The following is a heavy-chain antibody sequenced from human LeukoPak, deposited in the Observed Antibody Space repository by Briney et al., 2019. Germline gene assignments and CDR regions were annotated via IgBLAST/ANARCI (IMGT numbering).Heavy chain of an antibody. J-gene: IGHJ3*02. Sequence: PSETLSLTCTVSGGSISSGGYYWSWIRQHPGKGLEWIGYIYYSGSTYYNPSLKSRVTISVDTSKNQFSLKLSSVTAADTAVYYCARSPYYYDSSGYYPTDAFDIWGQGTMVTVSS. CDR3: ARSPYYYDSSGYYPTDAFDI. D-gene: IGHD3-22*01. V-gene: IGHV4-31*03. CDR2: IYYSGST. CDR1: GGSISSGGYY.